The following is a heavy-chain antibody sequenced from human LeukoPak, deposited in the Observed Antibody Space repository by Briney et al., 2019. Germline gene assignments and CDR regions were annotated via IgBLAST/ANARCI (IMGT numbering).Heavy chain of an antibody. CDR2: IGCSGTTT. CDR1: GFTFSNYA. V-gene: IGHV3-23*01. J-gene: IGHJ3*02. D-gene: IGHD1-26*01. Sequence: GGSLRLSCAASGFTFSNYALNWVRQAPGKGLEWVSIIGCSGTTTYYADSVKGRFTISRDNSKNTLYLQMNSLRAEDTAVYYCAKKVGGIYTFDIWGQGTMVTLST. CDR3: AKKVGGIYTFDI.